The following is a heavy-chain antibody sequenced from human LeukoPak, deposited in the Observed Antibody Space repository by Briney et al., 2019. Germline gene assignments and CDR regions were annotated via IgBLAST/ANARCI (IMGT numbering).Heavy chain of an antibody. CDR2: ISSSSSYI. J-gene: IGHJ6*02. Sequence: PGGSLRLSCAASGFTFSSYSMNWVRQAPGKGLEWVSSISSSSSYIYYADSVKGRFTISRDNAKNSLYLQMNSPRAEDTAVYYCARGEAGYCSSTSCYMGYYYYYGMDVWGQGTTVTVSS. CDR3: ARGEAGYCSSTSCYMGYYYYYGMDV. D-gene: IGHD2-2*02. CDR1: GFTFSSYS. V-gene: IGHV3-21*01.